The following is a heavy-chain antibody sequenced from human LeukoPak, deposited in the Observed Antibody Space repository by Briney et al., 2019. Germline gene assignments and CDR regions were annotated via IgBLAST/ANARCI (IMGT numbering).Heavy chain of an antibody. V-gene: IGHV7-4-1*02. CDR2: INTNTGNP. J-gene: IGHJ6*03. Sequence: WASVKVSCKASGYTFTSYAMNWVRQAPGQGLEWMGWINTNTGNPTYAQGFTGRFVFSLDTSVSTAYLQISSLKAEDTAVYYCARGGEQQLARIPKSYYYYYYMDVWGKGTTVTVSS. D-gene: IGHD6-13*01. CDR1: GYTFTSYA. CDR3: ARGGEQQLARIPKSYYYYYYMDV.